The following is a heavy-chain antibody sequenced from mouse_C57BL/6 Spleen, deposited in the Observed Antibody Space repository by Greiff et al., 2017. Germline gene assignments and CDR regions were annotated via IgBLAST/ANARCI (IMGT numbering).Heavy chain of an antibody. Sequence: VQLQQSGPELVKPGASVKISCKASGYAFSSSWMNWVKQRPGKGLEWIGRIYPGDGDTNYNGKFKGKATLTADKSSSTAYMQLSSLTSEDSAVYFCARSDPLGAMDYWGQGTSVTVSS. D-gene: IGHD1-2*01. V-gene: IGHV1-82*01. CDR2: IYPGDGDT. J-gene: IGHJ4*01. CDR1: GYAFSSSW. CDR3: ARSDPLGAMDY.